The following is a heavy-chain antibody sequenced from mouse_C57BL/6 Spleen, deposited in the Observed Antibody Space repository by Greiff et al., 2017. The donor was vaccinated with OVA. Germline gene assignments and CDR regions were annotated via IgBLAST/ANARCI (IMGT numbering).Heavy chain of an antibody. V-gene: IGHV1-82*01. D-gene: IGHD1-1*02. Sequence: QVQLQQSGPELVKPGASVKISCKASGYAFSSSWMNWVKQRPGKGLEWIGRIYPGDGDTNYNGKFKGKATLTADKSSRTAYMQLSSLTSEDSAVYFCARLWGWYFDVWGTGTTVTVSS. J-gene: IGHJ1*03. CDR2: IYPGDGDT. CDR1: GYAFSSSW. CDR3: ARLWGWYFDV.